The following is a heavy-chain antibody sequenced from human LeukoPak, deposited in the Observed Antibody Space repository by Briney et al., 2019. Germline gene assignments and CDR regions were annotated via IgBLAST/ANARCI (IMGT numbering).Heavy chain of an antibody. J-gene: IGHJ3*02. CDR1: GGSFSGYY. Sequence: SETLSLTCAVYGGSFSGYYWSWIRQPPGKGLEWIGEINHSGSTNYNPSLKSRVTLSVDTSKNQFSLKLSSVTAADTAVYYCARGRVITMIVGVIRDAFDIWGQGTMVTVSS. CDR2: INHSGST. CDR3: ARGRVITMIVGVIRDAFDI. D-gene: IGHD3-22*01. V-gene: IGHV4-34*01.